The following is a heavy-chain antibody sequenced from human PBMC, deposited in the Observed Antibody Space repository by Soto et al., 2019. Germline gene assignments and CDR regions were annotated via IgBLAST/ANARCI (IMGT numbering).Heavy chain of an antibody. CDR2: ISWNSANM. J-gene: IGHJ6*02. D-gene: IGHD3-16*01. V-gene: IGHV3-9*01. CDR3: VKDISGRGSYYYYYGMDV. CDR1: GFTFDDYA. Sequence: GGSLRLSCAASGFTFDDYAMHWVRQAPGKGLEWVSGISWNSANMNYADSVKARFTISRDNAKNSLSLQMNSLREEDTALYYCVKDISGRGSYYYYYGMDVWGQGTTVTVSS.